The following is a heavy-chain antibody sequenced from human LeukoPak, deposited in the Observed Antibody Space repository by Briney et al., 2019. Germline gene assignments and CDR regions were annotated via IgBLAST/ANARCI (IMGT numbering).Heavy chain of an antibody. J-gene: IGHJ3*02. CDR2: INHSGST. CDR1: GGSFSGYY. Sequence: SETLSLTCAVYGGSFSGYYWSWIRQPPGKGLEWIGEINHSGSTNYNPSLKSRVTISVDTSKNQFSLKLSSVTAADTAVYYCARGITGTKRSKDAFDIWGQGTMVTVSS. D-gene: IGHD1-7*01. V-gene: IGHV4-34*01. CDR3: ARGITGTKRSKDAFDI.